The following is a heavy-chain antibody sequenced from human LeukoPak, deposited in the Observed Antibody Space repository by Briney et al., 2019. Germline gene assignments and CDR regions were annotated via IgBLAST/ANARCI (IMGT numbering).Heavy chain of an antibody. Sequence: SLKVSCKVPGGTFNTYGITWVRQAPGQGLEWMGRIIPVLEMATYAQKYEGRVKITADKSTTTIYLFLISLTSDDTAVYYCARGRNYFDHWGQGRLVTVSS. V-gene: IGHV1-69*04. CDR2: IIPVLEMA. CDR1: GGTFNTYG. J-gene: IGHJ4*01. CDR3: ARGRNYFDH.